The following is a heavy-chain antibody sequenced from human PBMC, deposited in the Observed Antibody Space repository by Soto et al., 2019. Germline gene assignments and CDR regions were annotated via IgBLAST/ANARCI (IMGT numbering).Heavy chain of an antibody. J-gene: IGHJ4*02. D-gene: IGHD3-22*01. CDR2: INSDGSST. V-gene: IGHV3-74*01. CDR1: GSTFSSYW. Sequence: GGSLRLSCAASGSTFSSYWMHWVRQAPGKGLVWVSRINSDGSSTNYADSVKGRFTISRDNAKNTLYLQMNSLRAEDTAVYYCARLSSSGYYYFDYWGQGTLVTVSS. CDR3: ARLSSSGYYYFDY.